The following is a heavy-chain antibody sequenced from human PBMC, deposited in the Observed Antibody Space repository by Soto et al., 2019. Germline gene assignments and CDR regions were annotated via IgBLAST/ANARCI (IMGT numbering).Heavy chain of an antibody. D-gene: IGHD2-15*01. V-gene: IGHV4-61*01. CDR1: GGSVSSGNYY. J-gene: IGHJ5*02. CDR3: ASALYCSGGSCSFDP. CDR2: IYYTGST. Sequence: QVQLQESGPGLVKPSETLSLTCTVSGGSVSSGNYYWSWIRQPPGKGPEWIGFIYYTGSTSYNPSLKSRVTISIDTSKNQFSLKLTSVTAADTAVYYCASALYCSGGSCSFDPWGQGTLVTVSS.